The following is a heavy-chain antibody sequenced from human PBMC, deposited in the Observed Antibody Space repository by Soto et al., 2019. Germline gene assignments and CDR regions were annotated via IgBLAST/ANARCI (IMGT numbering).Heavy chain of an antibody. CDR3: ARYSGKYQGPIDY. D-gene: IGHD1-26*01. Sequence: QVQLVESGGGVVQPGRSLRLSCAASGFTFSHYGIHWVRQAPGKGLEWLAVISYDGSNKHYADSVKGRFTVSRDNSKNTLYLKMNSLSADDTAVYFCARYSGKYQGPIDYWGQGTLVTVSS. V-gene: IGHV3-30*03. CDR1: GFTFSHYG. J-gene: IGHJ4*02. CDR2: ISYDGSNK.